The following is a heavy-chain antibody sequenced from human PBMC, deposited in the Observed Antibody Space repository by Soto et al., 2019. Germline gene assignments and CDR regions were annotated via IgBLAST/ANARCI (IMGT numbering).Heavy chain of an antibody. CDR3: ARVIAVAGTSWFDP. J-gene: IGHJ5*02. Sequence: SVKVSCKASGGTFSSYAISWVRQAPGQGLEWMGGIIPIFGTANYAQKFQGRVTITADESTSTAYMELSSLRSEDTAVYYCARVIAVAGTSWFDPWGQGTLVTVSS. CDR2: IIPIFGTA. D-gene: IGHD6-19*01. CDR1: GGTFSSYA. V-gene: IGHV1-69*13.